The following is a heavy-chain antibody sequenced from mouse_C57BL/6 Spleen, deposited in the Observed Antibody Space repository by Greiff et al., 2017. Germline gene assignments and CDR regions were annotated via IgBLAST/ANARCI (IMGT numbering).Heavy chain of an antibody. J-gene: IGHJ3*01. D-gene: IGHD4-1*01. CDR3: ARDEDWAWFAY. CDR2: ISDGGSYT. CDR1: GFTFSSYA. Sequence: EVMLVESGGGLVKPGGSLKLSCAASGFTFSSYAMSWVRQTPEKRLEWVATISDGGSYTYYPDNVKGRFTISRDNAKNNLYLQMSHLKSEDTAMYYCARDEDWAWFAYWGQGTLVTVSA. V-gene: IGHV5-4*01.